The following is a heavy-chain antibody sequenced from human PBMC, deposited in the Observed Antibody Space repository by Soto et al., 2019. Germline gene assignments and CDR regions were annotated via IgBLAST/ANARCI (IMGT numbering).Heavy chain of an antibody. CDR1: GFSFETYA. CDR2: ISFDGKNT. D-gene: IGHD2-8*01. Sequence: QVKLVESGGGVVQPGKSLRLSCEASGFSFETYAFHWVRQAPGKGLEWVAVISFDGKNTYYADSVKGRFTFSRDNSKNTLELQLNRLRPEDTAVYFCARDHLDCTDVNCFRGYYGMDVWGQGTTVTVSS. V-gene: IGHV3-30*04. CDR3: ARDHLDCTDVNCFRGYYGMDV. J-gene: IGHJ6*02.